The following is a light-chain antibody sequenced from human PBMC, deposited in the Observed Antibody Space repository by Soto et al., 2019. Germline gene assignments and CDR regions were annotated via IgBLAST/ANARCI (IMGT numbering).Light chain of an antibody. Sequence: QSVLTQPASVSGSPGQSITISCTGTSSDVGGYNYVSWYQQHPGKAPKLMIYDVSNRPSGVSNRFSGSKSGNTASLTIPGLQAEDEADYYCSSYAGSNNLGVFGTGTKVTVL. CDR3: SSYAGSNNLGV. J-gene: IGLJ1*01. CDR2: DVS. CDR1: SSDVGGYNY. V-gene: IGLV2-14*01.